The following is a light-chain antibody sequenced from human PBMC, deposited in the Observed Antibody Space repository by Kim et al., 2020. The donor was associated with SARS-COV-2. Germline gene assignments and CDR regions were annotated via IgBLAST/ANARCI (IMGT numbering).Light chain of an antibody. J-gene: IGLJ3*02. V-gene: IGLV2-8*01. CDR1: SSDVGGYNY. Sequence: QSVTISSTGTSSDVGGYNYVSWYQQHPGKAPKLIIYDVSKRPSGVPDRFSGSKSGNTASLTVSGLQAEDEADYYCSSYTGGTSLGVFGGGTQLTVL. CDR3: SSYTGGTSLGV. CDR2: DVS.